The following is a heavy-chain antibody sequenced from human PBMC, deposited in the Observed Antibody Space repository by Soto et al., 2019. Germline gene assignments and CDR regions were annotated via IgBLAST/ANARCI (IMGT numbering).Heavy chain of an antibody. Sequence: SGGSLRLSCAASGFTFTKYAMTWVRQAPGKGLEWVSALASSGGKTYYADSVKGRFTISRDIAKSMVYLQLNSLRAEDTAIYYCARVAGALLPFDYWGQGILVTVPS. CDR3: ARVAGALLPFDY. CDR2: LASSGGKT. J-gene: IGHJ4*02. D-gene: IGHD7-27*01. V-gene: IGHV3-23*01. CDR1: GFTFTKYA.